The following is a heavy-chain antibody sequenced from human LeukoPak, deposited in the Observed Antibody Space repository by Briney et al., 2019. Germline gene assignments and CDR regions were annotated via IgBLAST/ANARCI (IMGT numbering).Heavy chain of an antibody. CDR3: ARDPRAAAGPDDAFDI. Sequence: GGSLRLSCAASGFTFSSYSMNWVRQAPGKGLEWVSSISSSSSYIYYADSVKGRFTISRDNAKNSLYLQMNSLRAEDTAVYYCARDPRAAAGPDDAFDIWGQGTMVTVSS. D-gene: IGHD6-13*01. V-gene: IGHV3-21*01. CDR2: ISSSSSYI. CDR1: GFTFSSYS. J-gene: IGHJ3*02.